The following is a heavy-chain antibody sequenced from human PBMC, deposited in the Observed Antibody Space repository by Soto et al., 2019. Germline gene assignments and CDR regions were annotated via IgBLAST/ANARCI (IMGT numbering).Heavy chain of an antibody. Sequence: QVQLQESGPGLVKPSQTLSLTCTVSGGSISSGGHYWSWIRQHPGKGLEWIGYIYYSGSTYYTPSLKIRLTISVDTSKNQFSLKLSSVTAADTAVYYCTRATMIRGLVYFDYWGQGNLVTVSS. CDR1: GGSISSGGHY. V-gene: IGHV4-31*03. CDR3: TRATMIRGLVYFDY. CDR2: IYYSGST. D-gene: IGHD3-10*01. J-gene: IGHJ4*02.